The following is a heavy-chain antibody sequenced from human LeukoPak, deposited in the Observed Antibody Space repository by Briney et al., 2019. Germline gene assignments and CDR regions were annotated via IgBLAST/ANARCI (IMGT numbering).Heavy chain of an antibody. Sequence: GGSLRLSCAASGFTFSSYWMSWVRQAPEKGLEWVANIKQDGSEEYYVDSVKGRFTISRDNAKNSLYLQMNSLRAEDTAVYYCARGGGVAHFYYYYGMDVWGQGTTVTVSS. D-gene: IGHD3-16*01. CDR1: GFTFSSYW. CDR2: IKQDGSEE. V-gene: IGHV3-7*03. J-gene: IGHJ6*02. CDR3: ARGGGVAHFYYYYGMDV.